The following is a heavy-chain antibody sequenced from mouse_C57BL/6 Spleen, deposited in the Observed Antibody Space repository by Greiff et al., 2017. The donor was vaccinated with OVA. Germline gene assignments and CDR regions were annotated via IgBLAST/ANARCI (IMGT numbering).Heavy chain of an antibody. J-gene: IGHJ3*01. CDR1: GYSFTGYF. CDR2: INPYNGDT. CDR3: ARKPGEGDGFAY. Sequence: EVQLQQSGPELVKPGDSVKISCKASGYSFTGYFMNWVMQSHGKSLEWIGRINPYNGDTFYNQKFKGKATLTVDKSSSTAHMELRSLTSEDSAVYYCARKPGEGDGFAYWGQGTLVTVSA. V-gene: IGHV1-20*01. D-gene: IGHD2-3*01.